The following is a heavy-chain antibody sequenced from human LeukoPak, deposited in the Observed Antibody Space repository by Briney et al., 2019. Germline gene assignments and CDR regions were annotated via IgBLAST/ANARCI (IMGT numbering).Heavy chain of an antibody. Sequence: SSETLSLTCTVSGGSISSGDYYWSWVRQSPEKGLEWIGEIYHDGSTNYNPSLKSRVTISMDKPKNQLSLKLNFVTAADTAVYYCARDRGGYTYSHDYWGQGTLVTVSS. D-gene: IGHD5-18*01. CDR2: IYHDGST. CDR1: GGSISSGDYY. J-gene: IGHJ4*02. V-gene: IGHV4-4*02. CDR3: ARDRGGYTYSHDY.